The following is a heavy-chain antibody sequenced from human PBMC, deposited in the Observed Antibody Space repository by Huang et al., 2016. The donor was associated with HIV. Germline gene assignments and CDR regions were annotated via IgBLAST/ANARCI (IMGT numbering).Heavy chain of an antibody. CDR3: ARGRTPSRRNCGVDCLAAE. D-gene: IGHD2-21*02. J-gene: IGHJ4*02. V-gene: IGHV1-8*01. CDR2: MNPESGNS. Sequence: QVQLVQSGAEVRKPGASVKVACKTSGYIFKNHNINWVRQANGQGLEWIGGMNPESGNSGFAPKIQGRVNTSIISSKTTAYMEVTGLMSEETAIYYCARGRTPSRRNCGVDCLAAEWGQGTLVTVSP. CDR1: GYIFKNHN.